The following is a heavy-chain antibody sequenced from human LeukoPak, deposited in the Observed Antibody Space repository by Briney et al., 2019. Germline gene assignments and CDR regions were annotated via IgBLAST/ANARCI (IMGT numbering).Heavy chain of an antibody. V-gene: IGHV3-9*01. CDR2: ISWNSGSV. D-gene: IGHD3-3*01. Sequence: GGSLRLSCVASGLIFDDHAMYWVRQVPGKGLEWVSRISWNSGSVGYADSVKGRFTISRDNAKNSLYLEMNSLRPEDTALYYCAKGIFGVVLGYWGEGTLVTVSS. CDR1: GLIFDDHA. J-gene: IGHJ4*02. CDR3: AKGIFGVVLGY.